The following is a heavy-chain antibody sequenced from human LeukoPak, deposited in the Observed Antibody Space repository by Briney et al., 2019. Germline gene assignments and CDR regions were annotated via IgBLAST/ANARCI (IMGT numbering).Heavy chain of an antibody. CDR3: ASINDYGDYLVDY. Sequence: GGSLRLSCAASGFTFSSYEMNWVRQAPGKGLEWVSYISSSGSTIYYADSVKGRFTISRDNAKNSLYLQMNSLRAEDTAVYYCASINDYGDYLVDYWGQGTLVTVSS. CDR1: GFTFSSYE. CDR2: ISSSGSTI. J-gene: IGHJ4*02. D-gene: IGHD4-17*01. V-gene: IGHV3-48*03.